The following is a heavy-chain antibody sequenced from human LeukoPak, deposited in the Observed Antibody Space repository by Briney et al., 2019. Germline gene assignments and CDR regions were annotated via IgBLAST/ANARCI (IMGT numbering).Heavy chain of an antibody. Sequence: GAPVKVSCKASGYTFTGYYMHWVRQAPGQGLEWMGIISPSGGSTTYAQKFQGRVTMTRDPSTSTVYMDLSSLRSEDTAVYYCARDSTPYSGSYLNWFDPWGQGTLVTVSS. CDR2: ISPSGGST. J-gene: IGHJ5*02. CDR3: ARDSTPYSGSYLNWFDP. CDR1: GYTFTGYY. D-gene: IGHD1-26*01. V-gene: IGHV1-46*01.